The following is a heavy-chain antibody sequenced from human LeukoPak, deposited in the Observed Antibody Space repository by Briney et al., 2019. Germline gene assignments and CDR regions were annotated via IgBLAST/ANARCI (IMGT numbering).Heavy chain of an antibody. V-gene: IGHV3-74*01. CDR1: GFTFSNYW. CDR2: IHSDGGAT. J-gene: IGHJ4*02. Sequence: GGSLRLSCAASGFTFSNYWMHWVRQAPGKGQVWVSLIHSDGGATNYADSVKGRFTISRDNAKNTLYLQMNSLRVEDTAVYYCARDTYSIAEWGQGTLVTVSS. CDR3: ARDTYSIAE. D-gene: IGHD1-26*01.